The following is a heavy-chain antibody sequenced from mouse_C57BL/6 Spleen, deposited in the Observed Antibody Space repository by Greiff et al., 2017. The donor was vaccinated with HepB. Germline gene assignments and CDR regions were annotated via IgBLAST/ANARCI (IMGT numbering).Heavy chain of an antibody. CDR3: AGYDYDEGYAMDY. J-gene: IGHJ4*01. V-gene: IGHV5-17*01. D-gene: IGHD2-4*01. CDR1: GFTFSDYG. Sequence: EVKLMESGGGLVKPGGSLKLSCAASGFTFSDYGMHWVRQAPEKGLEWVAYISSGSSTIYYADTVKGRFTISRDNAKNTLFLQMTSLRSKDTAMYYCAGYDYDEGYAMDYWGQGTSVTVSS. CDR2: ISSGSSTI.